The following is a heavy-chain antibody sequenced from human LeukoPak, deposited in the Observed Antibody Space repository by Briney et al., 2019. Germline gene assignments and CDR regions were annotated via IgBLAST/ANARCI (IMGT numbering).Heavy chain of an antibody. CDR1: GGSISSSSYY. V-gene: IGHV4-39*07. Sequence: PSETLSLTCTVSGGSISSSSYYWGWIRQPPGKGLEWIGSIYYSGSTNYNPSLKSRVTISVDTSKNQFSLKLSSVTAADTAVYYCARGQYYDFWSGYYTPYYFDYWGQGTLVTVSS. CDR2: IYYSGST. D-gene: IGHD3-3*01. CDR3: ARGQYYDFWSGYYTPYYFDY. J-gene: IGHJ4*02.